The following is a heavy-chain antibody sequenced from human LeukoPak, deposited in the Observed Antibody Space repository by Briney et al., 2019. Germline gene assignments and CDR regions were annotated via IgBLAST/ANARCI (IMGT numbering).Heavy chain of an antibody. D-gene: IGHD1-26*01. V-gene: IGHV3-21*01. CDR1: GFTFSSYA. Sequence: GGSLRLSCAASGFTFSSYAMSWVRQAPGKGLEWVSSISSSSSYIYYADSEKGRFTISRDNAKNSLYLQMNSLRAEDTAVYYCARDRIVGATSVLSDIWGQGTMVTVSS. J-gene: IGHJ3*02. CDR3: ARDRIVGATSVLSDI. CDR2: ISSSSSYI.